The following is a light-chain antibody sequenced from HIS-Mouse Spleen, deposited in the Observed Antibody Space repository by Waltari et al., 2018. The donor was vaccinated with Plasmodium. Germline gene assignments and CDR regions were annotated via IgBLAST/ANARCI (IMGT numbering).Light chain of an antibody. J-gene: IGKJ4*01. Sequence: DIQMTQSPSSLSASVGDRVPITCRASQSISSYLNWDQQKPGKAPKLLIYAASSLQSGVPSRFSGSGSGTDFTLTISSLQPEDFATYYCQQSYSTPGTFGGGTKVEIK. CDR2: AAS. CDR1: QSISSY. V-gene: IGKV1-39*01. CDR3: QQSYSTPGT.